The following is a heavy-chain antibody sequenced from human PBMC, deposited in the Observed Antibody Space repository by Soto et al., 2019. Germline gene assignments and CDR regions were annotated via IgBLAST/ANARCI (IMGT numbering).Heavy chain of an antibody. Sequence: EVQLLESGGGLVQPGGSLRLSCAASGFTFSSYAMSWVRQAPGKGLEWVSAISGSGGSTYYADSVKGRFTISRDNSKNTLYLQMNSLRAEDTAVYYCAKETHSRNCGGNSFGMDVWGQGTTVTVSS. D-gene: IGHD2-21*02. CDR1: GFTFSSYA. CDR3: AKETHSRNCGGNSFGMDV. V-gene: IGHV3-23*01. CDR2: ISGSGGST. J-gene: IGHJ6*02.